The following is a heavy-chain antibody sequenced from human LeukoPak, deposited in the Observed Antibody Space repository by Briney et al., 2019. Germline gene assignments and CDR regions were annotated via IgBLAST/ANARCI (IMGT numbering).Heavy chain of an antibody. Sequence: GGSLRLSCAASGFTFSTCAMGWVRQAPGKGLGWVSAFSGRCGSTFYADSVQGRFTISRDNSKNTLYLQMSGLRAEDTALYYCSKAPSSPTGCSRIDYWGQGTLVTVSS. CDR2: FSGRCGST. CDR3: SKAPSSPTGCSRIDY. D-gene: IGHD2-2*01. V-gene: IGHV3-23*01. J-gene: IGHJ4*02. CDR1: GFTFSTCA.